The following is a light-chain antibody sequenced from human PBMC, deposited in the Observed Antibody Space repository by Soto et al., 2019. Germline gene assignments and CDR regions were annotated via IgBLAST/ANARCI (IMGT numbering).Light chain of an antibody. J-gene: IGKJ2*01. Sequence: EIVLTQSPGTLSLSPGERATLSCRASQSVSSSYLAWYQQKPGQAPRLLIYGASNRATGIPDRFSGSGSGTDFTLTISRLEPEDFAVYYCQQYGSSPYTFGQGTKLEMK. CDR1: QSVSSSY. CDR2: GAS. CDR3: QQYGSSPYT. V-gene: IGKV3-20*01.